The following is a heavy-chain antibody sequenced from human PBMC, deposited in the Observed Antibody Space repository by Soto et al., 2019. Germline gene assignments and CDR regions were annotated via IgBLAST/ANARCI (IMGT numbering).Heavy chain of an antibody. V-gene: IGHV4-39*07. CDR1: GGSISSTIYN. CDR2: IYYSGRTNYSGRT. Sequence: SETLSLTCTGSGGSISSTIYNWDWIRQPPGKGLEWIAGIYYSGRTNYSGRTYYNSSLTSRVTISVDTSKNQFSLKLSCVTAEDTAMYYCARSFCSGSVSCIWFDPWGQGTLVTVSS. D-gene: IGHD3-3*01. CDR3: ARSFCSGSVSCIWFDP. J-gene: IGHJ5*02.